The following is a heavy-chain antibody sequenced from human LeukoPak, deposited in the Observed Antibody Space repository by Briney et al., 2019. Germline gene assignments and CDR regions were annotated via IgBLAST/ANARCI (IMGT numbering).Heavy chain of an antibody. V-gene: IGHV1-18*01. J-gene: IGHJ4*02. CDR1: GYTFTSYG. CDR3: ARDDYGDLSPSVY. Sequence: GASVKVSRKASGYTFTSYGISWVRQAPGHGLEWMGWISAYNGNTNYAQKLQGRVTMTTDTSTSTAYRELRSLRSDDTSVYDCARDDYGDLSPSVYWGQGTLVTVSS. D-gene: IGHD4-17*01. CDR2: ISAYNGNT.